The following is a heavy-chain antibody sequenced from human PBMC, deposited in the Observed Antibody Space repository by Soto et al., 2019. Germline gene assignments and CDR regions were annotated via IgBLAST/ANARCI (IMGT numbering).Heavy chain of an antibody. CDR3: AGGPGVARNY. Sequence: SETLSLTCSVSGASVSSGGYFWTWIRQLPGKGLEWIGYIYHSGSTYYNPSLKSRVSISVDRSKNQFSLKLSSVTAADTAVYYCAGGPGVARNYWGQGTLVTVSS. D-gene: IGHD5-12*01. CDR2: IYHSGST. J-gene: IGHJ4*02. CDR1: GASVSSGGYF. V-gene: IGHV4-30-2*01.